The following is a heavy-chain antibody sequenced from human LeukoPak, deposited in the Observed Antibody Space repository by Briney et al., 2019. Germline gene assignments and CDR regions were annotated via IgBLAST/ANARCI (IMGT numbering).Heavy chain of an antibody. D-gene: IGHD3-22*01. CDR2: INHGGST. CDR3: ARDLDYYDSSGYSP. Sequence: SETLSLTCAVYGGSFSGDFWSWIRQSPGKGLEWIGEINHGGSTTYNPSLQSRVTMSVDTSTNQISLKMTSVTAADTAVYYCARDLDYYDSSGYSPWGQGTLVTVSS. CDR1: GGSFSGDF. V-gene: IGHV4-34*01. J-gene: IGHJ5*02.